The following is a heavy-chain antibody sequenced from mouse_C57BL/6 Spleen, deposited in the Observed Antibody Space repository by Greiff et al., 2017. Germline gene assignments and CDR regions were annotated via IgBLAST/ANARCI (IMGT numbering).Heavy chain of an antibody. Sequence: QVQLQQSGAELVRPGTSVKVSCKASGYAFTNYLIEWVKQRPGQGLEWIGVINPGSGGTNYNEKFKGKATLTADKSSSTAYMQLSSLTSEDSAVYFCARGQLRLLGYFDYWGQGTTLTVSS. CDR1: GYAFTNYL. V-gene: IGHV1-54*01. CDR2: INPGSGGT. J-gene: IGHJ2*01. D-gene: IGHD3-2*02. CDR3: ARGQLRLLGYFDY.